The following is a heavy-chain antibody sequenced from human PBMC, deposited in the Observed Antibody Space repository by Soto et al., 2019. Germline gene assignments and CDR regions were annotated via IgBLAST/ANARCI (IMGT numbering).Heavy chain of an antibody. D-gene: IGHD6-13*01. CDR1: GYTFPDYG. CDR2: ISAYNGNT. V-gene: IGHV1-18*01. CDR3: ARDLGAAAAGPYNWFDP. J-gene: IGHJ5*02. Sequence: ASVKVSCKASGYTFPDYGISWVRQAPGQGLEWMGWISAYNGNTNYAQKLQGRVTMTTDTSTSTAYMELRSLRSDDTAVYYCARDLGAAAAGPYNWFDPWGQGTLVTVSS.